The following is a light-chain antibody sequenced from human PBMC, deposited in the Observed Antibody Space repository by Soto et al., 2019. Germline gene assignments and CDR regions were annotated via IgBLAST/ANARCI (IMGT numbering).Light chain of an antibody. Sequence: QTVVTQPPSVSGTPGQRVTIYCSGSSSNIASNTVNWYQQLPGTAPKLVIYSANQRPSGVPDRFSGSKSGTSASLAISGLQSEDEADYFCAAWDDSLNGPLFGGGTQLTVL. V-gene: IGLV1-44*01. CDR1: SSNIASNT. J-gene: IGLJ2*01. CDR3: AAWDDSLNGPL. CDR2: SAN.